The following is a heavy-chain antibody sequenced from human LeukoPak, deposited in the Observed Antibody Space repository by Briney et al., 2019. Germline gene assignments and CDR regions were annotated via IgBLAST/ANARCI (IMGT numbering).Heavy chain of an antibody. D-gene: IGHD5/OR15-5a*01. CDR2: IYNSGST. CDR1: GGSMSSYY. J-gene: IGHJ3*02. Sequence: PSETLSLTCIVSGGSMSSYYWSWIRQHQGKGLEWIGNIYNSGSTNYHPSLKRRDTMSEDTAKNHFSLKLSSVTAADTAVYYCAVNSTKQAFDIWGQGTMVTVSS. V-gene: IGHV4-59*08. CDR3: AVNSTKQAFDI.